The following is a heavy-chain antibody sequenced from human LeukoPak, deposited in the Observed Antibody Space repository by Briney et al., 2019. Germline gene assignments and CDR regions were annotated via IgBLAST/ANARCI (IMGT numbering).Heavy chain of an antibody. CDR3: AREPVVVVAAFDY. J-gene: IGHJ4*02. D-gene: IGHD2-15*01. CDR1: GFTFSSYS. Sequence: PGGSLRLSCAASGFTFSSYSMNWVRQAPGKGLEWVSSISSSSYIYYADSVKGRFTISRDNAKNSLYLQMNSLRAEDTAVYYCAREPVVVVAAFDYWGQGTLVTVSS. V-gene: IGHV3-21*01. CDR2: ISSSSYI.